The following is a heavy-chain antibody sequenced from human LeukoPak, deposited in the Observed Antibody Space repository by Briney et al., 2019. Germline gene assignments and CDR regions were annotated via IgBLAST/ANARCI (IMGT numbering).Heavy chain of an antibody. CDR1: GYTFTDYY. V-gene: IGHV1-2*02. CDR3: AREGRAAPDTNWSDP. CDR2: INSDSGAT. D-gene: IGHD5-18*01. J-gene: IGHJ5*02. Sequence: AAVKVSCKASGYTFTDYYFHWVRQAPGQGLEWMGWINSDSGATYYAQKFQGRFTLTRDSSIATTCMELSGLRYNDTAMYYCAREGRAAPDTNWSDPWGQGTLVTVSS.